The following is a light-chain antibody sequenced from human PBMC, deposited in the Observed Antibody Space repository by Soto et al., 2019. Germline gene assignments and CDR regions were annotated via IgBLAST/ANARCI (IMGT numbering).Light chain of an antibody. J-gene: IGKJ5*01. Sequence: IVMTQSPATLSVSPGERAILSCRASQSVGGDLAWYQRKPGQAPRLLIYGASSRAPGIPTRFSGSGSGTEFTLTISSLQSEDFAVYYCQQRYRWPPITFGQGTRLEIK. V-gene: IGKV3-15*01. CDR1: QSVGGD. CDR3: QQRYRWPPIT. CDR2: GAS.